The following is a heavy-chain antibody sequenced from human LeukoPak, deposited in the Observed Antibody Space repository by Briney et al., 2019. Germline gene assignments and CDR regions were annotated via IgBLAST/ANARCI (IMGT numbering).Heavy chain of an antibody. J-gene: IGHJ5*02. CDR3: AREYDSSGYPGYNWFDP. D-gene: IGHD3-22*01. Sequence: KPSETLSLTCTVSGGSISSYYWSWIRQPPGKGLEWIGYIYYSGSTNYNPSLKSRVTISVDTSKNQFSLKLSSVTAADTAVYYCAREYDSSGYPGYNWFDPWGQGTLVTVSS. CDR1: GGSISSYY. V-gene: IGHV4-59*12. CDR2: IYYSGST.